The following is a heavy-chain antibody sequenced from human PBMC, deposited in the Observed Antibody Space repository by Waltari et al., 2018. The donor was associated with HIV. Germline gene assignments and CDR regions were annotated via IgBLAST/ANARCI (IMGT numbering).Heavy chain of an antibody. CDR1: GFSASSNY. D-gene: IGHD2-21*02. J-gene: IGHJ4*02. CDR2: MYSGGST. V-gene: IGHV3-53*01. CDR3: ARGFGCGGDCYYFDY. Sequence: EVQLVESGGGLIQPGVSLRLPCASSGFSASSNYMTCVRQPPGKGLEWVSVMYSGGSTYYADSVKGRFTISRDNSKNTLYLQMNSLRAEDTAVYYCARGFGCGGDCYYFDYWGQGTLVTVSS.